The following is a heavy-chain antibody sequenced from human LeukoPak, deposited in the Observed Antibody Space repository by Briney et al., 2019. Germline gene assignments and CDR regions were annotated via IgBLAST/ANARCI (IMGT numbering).Heavy chain of an antibody. J-gene: IGHJ5*02. CDR2: IYSSVT. D-gene: IGHD3-10*01. V-gene: IGHV4-4*07. Sequence: PSETLSLTCTVSGGSISNYYLSWIRQPAGKGLEWIGRIYSSVTTYNPSLKSRVTMSADTSRNHVSLTLNSVTAADTAVYYCARDSGTTGEVKFDPWGQGTLVTVSS. CDR1: GGSISNYY. CDR3: ARDSGTTGEVKFDP.